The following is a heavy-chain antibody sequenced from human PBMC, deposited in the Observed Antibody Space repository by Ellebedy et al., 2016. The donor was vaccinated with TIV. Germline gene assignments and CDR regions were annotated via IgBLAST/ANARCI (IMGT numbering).Heavy chain of an antibody. CDR2: FSGRGGII. V-gene: IGHV3-11*01. Sequence: GGSLRLXXAASGFSFSDYYMNWVRKVPGKRLEWISYFSGRGGIISYADSVKGRFTISRDNAQDTLFLHMSSLRAEDSAVYYCARGSYYFDSWGQGTLVTVSS. CDR1: GFSFSDYY. CDR3: ARGSYYFDS. J-gene: IGHJ4*02.